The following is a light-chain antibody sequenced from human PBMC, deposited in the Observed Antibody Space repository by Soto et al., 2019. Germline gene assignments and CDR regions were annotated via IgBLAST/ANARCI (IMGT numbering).Light chain of an antibody. Sequence: QSALTQPASVSGSPGQSITISCTGTSSAVGGYNYVSWYQQHPGKAPKLMIYEVSNRPSGVSNRFSGSKSGNTASLTISGLQAEDEADYYCSAYTSSSTGVFGGGTKVTVL. J-gene: IGLJ3*02. CDR2: EVS. CDR3: SAYTSSSTGV. V-gene: IGLV2-14*01. CDR1: SSAVGGYNY.